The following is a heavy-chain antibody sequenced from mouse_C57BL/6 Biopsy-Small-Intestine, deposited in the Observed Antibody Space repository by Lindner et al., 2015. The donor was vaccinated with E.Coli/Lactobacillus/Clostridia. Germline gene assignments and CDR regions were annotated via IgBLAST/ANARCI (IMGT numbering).Heavy chain of an antibody. Sequence: SVKVSCKASGGTFNSHAISWVRQAPGQGLEWMGRIIPMIGITNYAQKFVGRVTITADKSTTTGYMELGSLRSEDTAMYFCARETKLNGYYRNHYYYMDVWGKGTSVTVSS. J-gene: IGHJ1*03. D-gene: IGHD2-12*01. CDR2: IIPMIGIT. CDR3: ARETKLNGYYRNHYYYMDV. CDR1: GGTFNSHA. V-gene: IGHV1-81*01.